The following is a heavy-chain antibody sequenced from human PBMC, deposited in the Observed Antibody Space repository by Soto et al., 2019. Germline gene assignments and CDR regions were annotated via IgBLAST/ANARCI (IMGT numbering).Heavy chain of an antibody. V-gene: IGHV3-66*01. CDR3: ARDQGYSHY. D-gene: IGHD5-18*01. Sequence: ETLSLTCTVAGGSISSYYWSWVRQAPGKGLEWVSGITGSGGSTYYADSVKGRFTISRDNSKNTLYLQMNSLRAEDTAVYYCARDQGYSHYWGQGTLVTVSS. J-gene: IGHJ4*02. CDR2: TGSGGST. CDR1: GGSISSYY.